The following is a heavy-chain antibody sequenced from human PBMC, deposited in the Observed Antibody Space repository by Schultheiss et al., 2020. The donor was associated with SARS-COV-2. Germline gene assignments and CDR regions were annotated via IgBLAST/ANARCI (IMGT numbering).Heavy chain of an antibody. Sequence: SETLSLTCTVSGGSISSYYWSWIRQPPGKGLEWIGYIYYSGSTNYNPSLKSRVTISVDTSKNQFSLKLSSVTAADTAVYYCARRGYSYVVYFDYWGQGTLVTVSS. CDR1: GGSISSYY. J-gene: IGHJ4*02. D-gene: IGHD5-18*01. CDR3: ARRGYSYVVYFDY. CDR2: IYYSGST. V-gene: IGHV4-59*08.